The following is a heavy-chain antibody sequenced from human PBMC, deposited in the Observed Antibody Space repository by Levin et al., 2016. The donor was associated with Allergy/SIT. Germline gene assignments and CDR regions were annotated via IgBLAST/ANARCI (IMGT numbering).Heavy chain of an antibody. D-gene: IGHD3-10*01. V-gene: IGHV3-48*01. J-gene: IGHJ6*02. Sequence: ETLSLTCAASGVSFSSYGLTWVRQAPGKGLEWVAYISSKSNAIHYADSVKGRFTISRDNANNSLSLQMNSLRAEDTAVYYCAVLLVYYNAVDVWGQGTTVTVSS. CDR3: AVLLVYYNAVDV. CDR1: GVSFSSYG. CDR2: ISSKSNAI.